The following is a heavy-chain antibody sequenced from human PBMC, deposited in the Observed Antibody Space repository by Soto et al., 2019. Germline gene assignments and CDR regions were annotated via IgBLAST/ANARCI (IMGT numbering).Heavy chain of an antibody. V-gene: IGHV1-2*02. D-gene: IGHD6-13*01. CDR1: GYTFTGYY. CDR2: INPNSGGT. Sequence: ASVKVSCKASGYTFTGYYMHWVRQAPGQGLEWMGWINPNSGGTNYAQKFQGRVTMTRDTSISTAYMELSRLRSDDTAVYYCARGEFSSSWYRESHFDSWGQGTLVTVSS. CDR3: ARGEFSSSWYRESHFDS. J-gene: IGHJ4*02.